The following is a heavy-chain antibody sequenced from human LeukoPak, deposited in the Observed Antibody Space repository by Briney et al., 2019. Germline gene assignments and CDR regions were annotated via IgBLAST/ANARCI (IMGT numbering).Heavy chain of an antibody. CDR3: ARDGGRYYDSSGYSFDY. V-gene: IGHV3-48*01. Sequence: GGSLRLSCAASGFTFSSYSMNWVRQAPGKGLEWVSYVTSSSSTIYYADSVKGRFTISRDNAKNSLYLQMNSLRAEDTAVYYCARDGGRYYDSSGYSFDYWAQGILVTVSS. CDR1: GFTFSSYS. D-gene: IGHD3-22*01. CDR2: VTSSSSTI. J-gene: IGHJ4*02.